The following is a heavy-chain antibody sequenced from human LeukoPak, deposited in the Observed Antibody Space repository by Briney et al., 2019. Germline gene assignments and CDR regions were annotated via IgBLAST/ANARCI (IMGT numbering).Heavy chain of an antibody. D-gene: IGHD4-17*01. J-gene: IGHJ6*03. CDR2: IYTSGST. CDR1: GGSISSYY. Sequence: SETLSLTCTVSGGSISSYYWSWIRQPAGKGLEWIGRIYTSGSTNYNPSLKSRVTMSVDTSKNQFSLKLSSVTAADTAVYYCARDDPRLQRLNYYYYYMDVWGKGTTVTVSS. CDR3: ARDDPRLQRLNYYYYYMDV. V-gene: IGHV4-4*07.